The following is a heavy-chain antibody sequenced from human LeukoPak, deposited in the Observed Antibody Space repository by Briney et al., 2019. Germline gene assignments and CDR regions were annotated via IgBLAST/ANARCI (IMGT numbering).Heavy chain of an antibody. D-gene: IGHD5-24*01. V-gene: IGHV6-1*01. Sequence: SQTLSLTCAISGDSVSSNSAAWNWIRQSPSRGLEWLGRTYYRSKWYNDYAVSVKSRITINPDTSKNQFSLQLSSVTAADTAIYYCARGATGYYWFDPWGQGTLVTVSS. CDR3: ARGATGYYWFDP. J-gene: IGHJ5*02. CDR2: TYYRSKWYN. CDR1: GDSVSSNSAA.